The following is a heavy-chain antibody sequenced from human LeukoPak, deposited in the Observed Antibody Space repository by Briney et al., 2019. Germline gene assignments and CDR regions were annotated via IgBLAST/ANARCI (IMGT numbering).Heavy chain of an antibody. CDR1: GYTFTSYW. J-gene: IGHJ4*02. V-gene: IGHV5-51*01. Sequence: GESLRISCKGSGYTFTSYWIGWVRQVPGKGLEWMGIIHPGDSDTRYSPSFQGQVTMSADKSISTAYLQWSSLKASDTAMYYCARPREGGWLGADFDYWGQRTLVTVSS. D-gene: IGHD5-12*01. CDR3: ARPREGGWLGADFDY. CDR2: IHPGDSDT.